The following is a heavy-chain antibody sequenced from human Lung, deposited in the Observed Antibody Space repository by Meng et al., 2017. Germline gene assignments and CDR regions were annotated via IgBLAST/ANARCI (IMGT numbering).Heavy chain of an antibody. Sequence: QVQRQESGPGLVKPSQTLSLTCTVSGGSISSSNYYWGWIRQPPGKGLEWSGHIYNSGSTYYNPSLKSRITISVDTSKNQFSLKLSSVTAADTAVYYCARGQKGYFDLWGRGTLVTVSS. CDR1: GGSISSSNYY. CDR2: IYNSGST. V-gene: IGHV4-30-4*01. J-gene: IGHJ2*01. CDR3: ARGQKGYFDL.